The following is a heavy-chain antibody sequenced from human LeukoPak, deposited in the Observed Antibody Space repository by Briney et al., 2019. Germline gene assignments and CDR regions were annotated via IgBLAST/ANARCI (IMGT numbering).Heavy chain of an antibody. D-gene: IGHD3-22*01. J-gene: IGHJ4*02. Sequence: SETLSLTCAVYGGSFSGYYWSWIRQPPRKGLEWIGEINHSGSANYNPSLKSRVTISVDTSKNQFSLKLSSVTAADTAVYYCAGDRYYYDSSGYYLSYWGQGTLVTVSS. CDR1: GGSFSGYY. V-gene: IGHV4-34*01. CDR3: AGDRYYYDSSGYYLSY. CDR2: INHSGSA.